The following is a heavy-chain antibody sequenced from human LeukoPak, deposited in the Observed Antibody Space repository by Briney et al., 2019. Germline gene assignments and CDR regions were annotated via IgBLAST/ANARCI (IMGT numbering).Heavy chain of an antibody. J-gene: IGHJ6*02. Sequence: PSQTLSLTCTVSGGSISSGDYYWGWIRQPPGKGLEWIGYIYYSGSTYYNPSLKSRVTISVDTSKNQFSLKLSSVTAADTAVYYCARDLWGDGMDVWGQGTKATVCS. V-gene: IGHV4-30-4*01. CDR1: GGSISSGDYY. D-gene: IGHD2/OR15-2a*01. CDR2: IYYSGST. CDR3: ARDLWGDGMDV.